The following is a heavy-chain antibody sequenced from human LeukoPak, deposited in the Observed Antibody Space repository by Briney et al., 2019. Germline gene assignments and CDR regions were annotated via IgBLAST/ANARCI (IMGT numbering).Heavy chain of an antibody. CDR2: ISYDGSNK. Sequence: GGSLRLSSAASAVTFSSYARHWGRRAPRKGLEWVAVISYDGSNKYYADSVKGRFTISRDNSKHTLYLQMNSLRAEDTAVYYCARDNGGNDQFDSWGQGTLVTVSS. J-gene: IGHJ4*02. V-gene: IGHV3-30*04. CDR1: AVTFSSYA. D-gene: IGHD4-23*01. CDR3: ARDNGGNDQFDS.